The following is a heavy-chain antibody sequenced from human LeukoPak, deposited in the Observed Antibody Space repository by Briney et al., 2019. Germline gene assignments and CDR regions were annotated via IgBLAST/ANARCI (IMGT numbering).Heavy chain of an antibody. J-gene: IGHJ4*02. Sequence: SQTLSLTCAISGDSVSSDSAAWNWIRQSPSRGLEWLGRTYCRSKWYNDYAVSVKSRVTINPDTSKNQFSLQLKSVTPEDTAVYFCARDPGYDSSLDYWGQGTLVTVSS. D-gene: IGHD5-12*01. V-gene: IGHV6-1*01. CDR2: TYCRSKWYN. CDR3: ARDPGYDSSLDY. CDR1: GDSVSSDSAA.